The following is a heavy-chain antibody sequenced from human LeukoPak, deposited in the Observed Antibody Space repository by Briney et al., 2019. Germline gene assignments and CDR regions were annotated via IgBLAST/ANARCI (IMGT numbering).Heavy chain of an antibody. CDR2: INADGSNA. Sequence: GGSLRLSCAASGFTFSSSWMHWVRQAPGKGLVWVSRINADGSNAIYADSVKGRFTISRDNAENTLYLQMSSLRAEDTAVYYCAKVSRDLDYWGQGTLVTVSS. D-gene: IGHD2/OR15-2a*01. J-gene: IGHJ4*02. CDR3: AKVSRDLDY. V-gene: IGHV3-74*01. CDR1: GFTFSSSW.